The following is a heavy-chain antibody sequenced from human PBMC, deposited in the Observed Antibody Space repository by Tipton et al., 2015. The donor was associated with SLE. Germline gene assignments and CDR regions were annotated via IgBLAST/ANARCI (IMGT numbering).Heavy chain of an antibody. CDR1: GLSFSSYW. CDR3: AASAMGH. J-gene: IGHJ4*02. D-gene: IGHD5-24*01. Sequence: SLRLSCVASGLSFSSYWMTWVRQAPGKGLEWVANIKEDGSTKYYGDSVKGRFTISRDNAQNSLYLQMDSLKAEDTALNYCAASAMGHWGQGTLVTVSS. CDR2: IKEDGSTK. V-gene: IGHV3-7*01.